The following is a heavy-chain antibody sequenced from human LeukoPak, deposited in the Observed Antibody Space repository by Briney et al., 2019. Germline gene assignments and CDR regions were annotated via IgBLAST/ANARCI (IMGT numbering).Heavy chain of an antibody. CDR2: ISAYNGNT. CDR1: GYTFTGYG. J-gene: IGHJ5*02. Sequence: ASVKVSCKASGYTFTGYGISWVRQAPGQGLEWMGWISAYNGNTNYAQKLQGRVTMTTDTSTSTAYMELRSLRSNDTAVYYCARDHYYYGSGSPPFNWFDPWGQGTLVTVSS. D-gene: IGHD3-10*01. CDR3: ARDHYYYGSGSPPFNWFDP. V-gene: IGHV1-18*01.